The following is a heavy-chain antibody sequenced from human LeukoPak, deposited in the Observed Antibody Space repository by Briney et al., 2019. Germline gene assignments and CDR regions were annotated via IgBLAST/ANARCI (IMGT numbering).Heavy chain of an antibody. CDR1: GFTSITSW. J-gene: IGHJ4*02. V-gene: IGHV3-7*02. D-gene: IGHD2-15*01. Sequence: RGSLRHSCVPPGFTSITSWMSCVRQAPGGGLEWVANIKQDVREEHYMDSVKGRCTTSTDKATKPLFMQMNRLRAEGTAVYYCARMRCSSNSCFPDYWGKGTLVTVSS. CDR2: IKQDVREE. CDR3: ARMRCSSNSCFPDY.